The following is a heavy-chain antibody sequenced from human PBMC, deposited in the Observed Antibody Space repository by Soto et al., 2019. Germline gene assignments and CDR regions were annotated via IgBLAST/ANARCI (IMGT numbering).Heavy chain of an antibody. CDR1: GGLISKYS. D-gene: IGHD5-12*01. J-gene: IGHJ1*01. Sequence: QVQLVQSGAEVRKPGSSVKVSCKTSGGLISKYSFNWVRQAPGQGLEWMGGVLPISGSTDYAQKFQGRLTITADRSTSTVSMELSRLRSDDTATYYCAKNRVRGGPLRFEDGGQGMLISVSS. CDR3: AKNRVRGGPLRFED. CDR2: VLPISGST. V-gene: IGHV1-69*06.